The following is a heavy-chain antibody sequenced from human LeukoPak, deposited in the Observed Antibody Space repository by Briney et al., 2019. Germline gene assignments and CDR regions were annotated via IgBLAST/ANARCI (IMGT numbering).Heavy chain of an antibody. J-gene: IGHJ4*02. CDR1: GGSISSGCCS. CDR2: INHSGST. CDR3: ARGVLLWFGELESFDY. Sequence: SQTLSLTCAVSGGSISSGCCSWIWLPPPPGQGWEWIGYINHSGSTYYNPSLKSRVTISVDRSKNQFSLKLSSVTAADTAVYYCARGVLLWFGELESFDYWGQGTLVTVSS. V-gene: IGHV4-30-2*01. D-gene: IGHD3-10*01.